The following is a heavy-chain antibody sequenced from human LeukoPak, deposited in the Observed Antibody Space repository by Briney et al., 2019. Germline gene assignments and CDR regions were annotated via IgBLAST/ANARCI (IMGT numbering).Heavy chain of an antibody. V-gene: IGHV4-30-2*01. CDR3: ARVAYGDFWYFDY. J-gene: IGHJ4*02. D-gene: IGHD4-17*01. CDR1: CGSISSGGYS. CDR2: IYHSGST. Sequence: SETLSLTCAVSCGSISSGGYSWSWIRQPPGKGLEWIGYIYHSGSTYYNPSLKSRVTISVDRSKNQFSLKLSSVTAADTAVYYCARVAYGDFWYFDYWGQGTLVTVSS.